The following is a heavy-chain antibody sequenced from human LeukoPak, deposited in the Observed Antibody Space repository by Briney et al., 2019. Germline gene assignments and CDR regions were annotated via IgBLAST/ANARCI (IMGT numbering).Heavy chain of an antibody. J-gene: IGHJ4*02. CDR2: INPSGGST. CDR3: AREDEAYCGGDCFPSY. Sequence: VASVKVSCKASGYTFTSYYMHWVRQAPGQGLEWMGIINPSGGSTSYAQKFQGRVTMTRDTSTSTVYMELSSLRSEDTAVYYCAREDEAYCGGDCFPSYWGQGTLVTVSS. V-gene: IGHV1-46*01. CDR1: GYTFTSYY. D-gene: IGHD2-21*02.